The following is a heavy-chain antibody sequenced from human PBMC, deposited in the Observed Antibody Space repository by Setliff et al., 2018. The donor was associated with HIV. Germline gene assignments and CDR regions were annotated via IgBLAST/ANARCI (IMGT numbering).Heavy chain of an antibody. CDR2: INQDGSDK. CDR3: AKNLYRSPWSPLDY. D-gene: IGHD6-19*01. J-gene: IGHJ4*02. Sequence: GGSLRLSCEASGFMFGTNWMSWVRQAPGKGPEWLANINQDGSDKYYMYSVKGRFTISRDNAKNSLYLQMNSLRADDTAIYYCAKNLYRSPWSPLDYWGQGTLVTVSS. CDR1: GFMFGTNW. V-gene: IGHV3-7*01.